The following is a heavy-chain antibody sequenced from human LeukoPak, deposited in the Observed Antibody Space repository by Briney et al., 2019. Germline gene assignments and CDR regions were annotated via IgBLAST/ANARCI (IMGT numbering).Heavy chain of an antibody. V-gene: IGHV3-30*18. CDR1: GFTFSSYG. Sequence: TGGSLRLSCAASGFTFSSYGMHWVRQAPGKGLEWVAVISYDGSNKYYADSVKGRFTISRDNSKNTLYLQMNSLRAEDTAVHYCAKDYGGEGYYFDYWGQGTLVTVSS. CDR2: ISYDGSNK. J-gene: IGHJ4*02. CDR3: AKDYGGEGYYFDY. D-gene: IGHD4-23*01.